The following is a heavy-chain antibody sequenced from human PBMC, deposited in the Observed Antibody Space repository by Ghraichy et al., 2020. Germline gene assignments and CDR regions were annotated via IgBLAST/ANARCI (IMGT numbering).Heavy chain of an antibody. V-gene: IGHV6-1*01. CDR1: GDSVSSNSAA. J-gene: IGHJ6*02. D-gene: IGHD6-6*01. Sequence: SQTLSLTCAISGDSVSSNSAAWNWIRQSPSRGLEWLGRTYYRSKWYNDYAVSVKSRITINPDTSKNQFSLQLNSVTPEDTAVYYCARAGEQLGTFYYGMDVWGQGTTVTVSS. CDR2: TYYRSKWYN. CDR3: ARAGEQLGTFYYGMDV.